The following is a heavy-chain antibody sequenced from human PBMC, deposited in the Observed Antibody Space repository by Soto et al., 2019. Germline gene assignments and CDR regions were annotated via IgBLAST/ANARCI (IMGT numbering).Heavy chain of an antibody. CDR1: GFSFSSYG. D-gene: IGHD1-26*01. CDR2: IWNDGSNE. J-gene: IGHJ4*02. Sequence: PGGSLRLFCKASGFSFSSYGMQWIRQAPGKGLEWLAIIWNDGSNEYYADSVKGRFTISRDNSKNTLYLQLNNLRAEDTAVYFCARDQADSGLYSEYWVQGTLVTVS. V-gene: IGHV3-33*01. CDR3: ARDQADSGLYSEY.